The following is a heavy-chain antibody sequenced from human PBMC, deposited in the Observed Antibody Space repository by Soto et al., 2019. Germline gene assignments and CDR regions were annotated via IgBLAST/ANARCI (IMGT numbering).Heavy chain of an antibody. CDR2: ISGSGGST. J-gene: IGHJ6*02. V-gene: IGHV3-23*01. CDR3: AKDYGYDFWSGYPRDYYGMDV. D-gene: IGHD3-3*01. CDR1: GFTFSSYA. Sequence: GGSLRLSCAASGFTFSSYAMSWVRQAPGKGLEWVSAISGSGGSTYYADSVKGRFTISRDNSKNTLYLQMNSLRAEDTAVYYCAKDYGYDFWSGYPRDYYGMDVWGQGTTVTVSS.